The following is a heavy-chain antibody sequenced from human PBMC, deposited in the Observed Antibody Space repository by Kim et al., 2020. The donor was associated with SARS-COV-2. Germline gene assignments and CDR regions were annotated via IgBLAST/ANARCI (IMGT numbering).Heavy chain of an antibody. Sequence: AQKFQGRVTMTRDTSTSTVYMELSSLRSEDTAVYYCARGRVKQQLRMNDYWGQGTLVTVSS. J-gene: IGHJ4*02. V-gene: IGHV1-46*01. CDR3: ARGRVKQQLRMNDY. D-gene: IGHD6-13*01.